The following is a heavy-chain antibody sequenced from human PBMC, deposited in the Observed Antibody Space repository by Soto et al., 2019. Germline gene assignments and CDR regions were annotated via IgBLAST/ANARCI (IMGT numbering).Heavy chain of an antibody. CDR3: ARDLPLKHRSGGNCYPQLDAFDI. J-gene: IGHJ3*02. CDR2: IYYSGST. D-gene: IGHD2-15*01. Sequence: NPSETLCITCMFSVESISHDGDFGTWLRKHRGKGPQRSRYIYYSGSTYYNPSLKSRVTISLDTSKNQFSLKLTSVTASDTAVYYCARDLPLKHRSGGNCYPQLDAFDIWGQGTLVTVSS. V-gene: IGHV4-31*03. CDR1: VESISHDGDF.